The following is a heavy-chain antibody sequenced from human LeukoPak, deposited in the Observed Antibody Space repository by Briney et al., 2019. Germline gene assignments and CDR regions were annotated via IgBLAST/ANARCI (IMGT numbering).Heavy chain of an antibody. CDR3: AKRGVVIRVILVGFHKEAYYYDS. D-gene: IGHD3-22*01. V-gene: IGHV3-23*01. J-gene: IGHJ4*02. CDR2: ISGSGGGT. Sequence: GGSLRLSCAVSGISLSNYGMSWVRQAPGKGLEWVAGISGSGGGTNYADSVKGRFTISRDNPKNTLYLQMNRLRAEDTAVYFCAKRGVVIRVILVGFHKEAYYYDSWGQGALVTVSS. CDR1: GISLSNYG.